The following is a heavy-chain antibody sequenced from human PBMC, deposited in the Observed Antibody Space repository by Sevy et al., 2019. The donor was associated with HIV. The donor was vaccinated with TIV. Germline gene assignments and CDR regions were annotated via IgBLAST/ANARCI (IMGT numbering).Heavy chain of an antibody. Sequence: GGSLRLSCEASGFTVSGNYMAWVRLAPGKGLEWVSLIDSGGSTYYADSVKGRFTISRDNAKNTPYLQMNPLRAEDTPVYFCARDRYYDASGYYYYYYGMHVWGQGTTVTVSS. V-gene: IGHV3-66*01. J-gene: IGHJ6*02. CDR3: ARDRYYDASGYYYYYYGMHV. D-gene: IGHD3-22*01. CDR2: IDSGGST. CDR1: GFTVSGNY.